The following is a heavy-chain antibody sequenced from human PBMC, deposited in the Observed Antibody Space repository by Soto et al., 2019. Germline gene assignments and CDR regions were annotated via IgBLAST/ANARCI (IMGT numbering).Heavy chain of an antibody. CDR2: INAGNGNT. J-gene: IGHJ6*02. CDR3: ASSSWAGTIFYYGMDV. Sequence: GASVKVSCKASGYSFTSFAMHWVRQAPGQRLEWMGWINAGNGNTRYSQKFQGRVTITRDTSASTAYMDLSSLRSEDTAVYFCASSSWAGTIFYYGMDVWGQGTTVTVSS. D-gene: IGHD1-7*01. CDR1: GYSFTSFA. V-gene: IGHV1-3*01.